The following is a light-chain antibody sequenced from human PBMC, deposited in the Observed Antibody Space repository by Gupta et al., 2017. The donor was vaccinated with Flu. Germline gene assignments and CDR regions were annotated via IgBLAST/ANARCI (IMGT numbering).Light chain of an antibody. V-gene: IGLV2-11*01. CDR2: DVT. Sequence: QSALPQPRSVSGSPGQSVTITCTGTSSDIGGYDYVSWFQQHPAKAPNLMIYDVTERSSGVPVRFSGSKAGNTASLTISALQAEDEADYHCCSFAGSYTLVFGGGTKLTVL. CDR1: SSDIGGYDY. J-gene: IGLJ2*01. CDR3: CSFAGSYTLV.